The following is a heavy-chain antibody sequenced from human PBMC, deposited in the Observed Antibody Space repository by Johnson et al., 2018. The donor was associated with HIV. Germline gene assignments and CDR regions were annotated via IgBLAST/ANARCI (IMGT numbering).Heavy chain of an antibody. D-gene: IGHD6-13*01. V-gene: IGHV3-30*03. J-gene: IGHJ3*02. CDR3: ARASFIGIAAAENAFDI. CDR2: ISYDGSNK. Sequence: VQLVESGGGVVRPGGSLRLSCAASGFTFDDYGMSWVRQAPGKGLEWVAVISYDGSNKDYADSVQGRFTISRDNSKNTLYLQMNSLRPEDTAVYYCARASFIGIAAAENAFDIWGQGTMVTVSS. CDR1: GFTFDDYG.